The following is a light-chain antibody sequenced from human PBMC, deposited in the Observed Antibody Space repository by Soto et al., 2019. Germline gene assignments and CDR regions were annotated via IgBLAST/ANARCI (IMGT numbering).Light chain of an antibody. CDR3: QQYDTYPWT. V-gene: IGKV1-5*01. CDR2: DAS. CDR1: QRMSAW. J-gene: IGKJ1*01. Sequence: DIQMTQSPTTLSASVGDRVIITCRASQRMSAWLAWYQQKPGLAPKLLTYDASSLEDGVPSRFSGSGSGTDFTLTINSLHPDDFATYYCQQYDTYPWTLGQGTKVEIK.